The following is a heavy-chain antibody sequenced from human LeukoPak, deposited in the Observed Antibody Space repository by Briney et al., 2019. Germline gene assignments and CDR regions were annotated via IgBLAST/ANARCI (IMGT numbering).Heavy chain of an antibody. CDR1: GGSISSSSYY. V-gene: IGHV4-39*02. Sequence: SETLSLTCTVSGGSISSSSYYWGWIRQPPGKGLEWIGSIYYSGSTYYNPSLKSRVTISVDTSKNEFSLKMNSVTAADTAVYYCAREHRSSKYFDSWGQGALMIVSS. CDR3: AREHRSSKYFDS. CDR2: IYYSGST. J-gene: IGHJ4*02. D-gene: IGHD6-6*01.